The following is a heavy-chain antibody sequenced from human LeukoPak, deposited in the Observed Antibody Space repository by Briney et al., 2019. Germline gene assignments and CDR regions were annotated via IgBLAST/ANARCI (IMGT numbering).Heavy chain of an antibody. CDR1: GFTFSSYW. J-gene: IGHJ3*02. V-gene: IGHV3-7*01. CDR2: IKQDGSEK. D-gene: IGHD3-22*01. Sequence: PGGSLRLSCAASGFTFSSYWMTWVRQAPGMGLEWEANIKQDGSEKYYVDSVKGRITISRDNAKNSLYLQMNSLRGEDTAVYYCARDSSPYDSSAYWDAFDIWGQGTMVTVSS. CDR3: ARDSSPYDSSAYWDAFDI.